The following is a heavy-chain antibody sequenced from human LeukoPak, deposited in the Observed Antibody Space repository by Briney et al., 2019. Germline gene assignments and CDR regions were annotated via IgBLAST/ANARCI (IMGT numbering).Heavy chain of an antibody. J-gene: IGHJ5*02. CDR2: INPNSGGT. D-gene: IGHD2-2*01. CDR1: GYTFTGYY. CDR3: AREREGCSSTSCFNWFDP. Sequence: GASVKVSCKASGYTFTGYYMHWVRQAPGQGLGWMGWINPNSGGTNYAQKFQGRVTMTRDTSISAAYMELSRLRSDDTAVYYCAREREGCSSTSCFNWFDPWGQGTLVTVSS. V-gene: IGHV1-2*02.